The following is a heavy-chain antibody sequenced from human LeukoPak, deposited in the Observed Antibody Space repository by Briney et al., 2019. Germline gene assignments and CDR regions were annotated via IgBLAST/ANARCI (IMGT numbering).Heavy chain of an antibody. V-gene: IGHV4-34*01. Sequence: KPSETLSLTCAVYGGSFSGYYWSWIRQPPGKGLEWIGEINHSGSTNYNPSLKSRVTISVDTSKNQFSLKLSSVTAADTAVYYCARGYLGASQIHSAGGAYYYYGMDVWGQGTTVTVSS. CDR3: ARGYLGASQIHSAGGAYYYYGMDV. D-gene: IGHD7-27*01. CDR1: GGSFSGYY. J-gene: IGHJ6*02. CDR2: INHSGST.